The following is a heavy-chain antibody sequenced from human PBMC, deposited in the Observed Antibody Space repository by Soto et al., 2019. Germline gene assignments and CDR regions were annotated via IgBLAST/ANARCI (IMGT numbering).Heavy chain of an antibody. CDR3: AKAKAGAFCDY. CDR2: LIGSGGST. Sequence: EVQLLESGGGLVQPGGSLRLSCAASGFTFSSYAMSWVRQSPGKGLEWVSALIGSGGSTYYADSVKGRFTISRDNSKNTLYQQMNSLRAEDTAVYYCAKAKAGAFCDYWGQGTLVTVSS. D-gene: IGHD6-19*01. V-gene: IGHV3-23*01. J-gene: IGHJ4*02. CDR1: GFTFSSYA.